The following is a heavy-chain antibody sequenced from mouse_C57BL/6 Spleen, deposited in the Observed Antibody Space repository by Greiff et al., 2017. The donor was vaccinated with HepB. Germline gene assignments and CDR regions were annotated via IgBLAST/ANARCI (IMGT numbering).Heavy chain of an antibody. V-gene: IGHV1-52*01. J-gene: IGHJ3*01. D-gene: IGHD1-1*01. CDR2: IDPSDSET. Sequence: VQLQQPGAELVRPGSSVKLSCKASGYTFTSYWTHWVKQRPIQGLEWIGNIDPSDSETHYNQKFKDKATLTVDKSSSTAYMQLSSLTSEDSAVYYCAMYYGSSYAWFAYWGQGTLVTVSA. CDR1: GYTFTSYW. CDR3: AMYYGSSYAWFAY.